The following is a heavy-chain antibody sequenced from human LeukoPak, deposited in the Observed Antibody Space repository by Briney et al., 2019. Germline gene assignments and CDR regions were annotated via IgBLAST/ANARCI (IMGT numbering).Heavy chain of an antibody. CDR1: GFTFSNFG. D-gene: IGHD2-21*01. CDR2: ISDSGDST. CDR3: AKAPVTSCRGAYCYPFDS. J-gene: IGHJ4*02. Sequence: GGSLRLSCAASGFTFSNFGISWVRQAPGKGLEWVSAISDSGDSTYHADSVRGRFTISRDNSKNTLYLQMNSLRAEDAAVYFCAKAPVTSCRGAYCYPFDSWGQGTLVTVSS. V-gene: IGHV3-23*01.